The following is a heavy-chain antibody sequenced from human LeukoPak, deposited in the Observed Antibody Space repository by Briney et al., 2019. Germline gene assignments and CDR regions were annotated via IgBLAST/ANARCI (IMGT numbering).Heavy chain of an antibody. V-gene: IGHV3-9*01. D-gene: IGHD3-3*01. J-gene: IGHJ4*02. Sequence: PGRSLRLSCAASGFTFDDYAMHWVRQAPGKGLEWVSGISWDSGNIGYADSVKGRFTISGDNAKNSLYLQMNSLRAEDTAVYYCARDRDFWSGYYQFDYWGQGTLVTVSS. CDR3: ARDRDFWSGYYQFDY. CDR1: GFTFDDYA. CDR2: ISWDSGNI.